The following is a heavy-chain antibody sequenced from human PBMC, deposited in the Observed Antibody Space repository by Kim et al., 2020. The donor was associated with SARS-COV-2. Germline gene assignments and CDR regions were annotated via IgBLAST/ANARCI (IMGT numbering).Heavy chain of an antibody. Sequence: YYYPDLKSRVTISVDTSKNQFSLKLSSVTAAATAVYYCSCIAVAGTDFDYWGQGTLVTVSS. J-gene: IGHJ4*02. V-gene: IGHV4-39*07. D-gene: IGHD6-19*01. CDR3: SCIAVAGTDFDY.